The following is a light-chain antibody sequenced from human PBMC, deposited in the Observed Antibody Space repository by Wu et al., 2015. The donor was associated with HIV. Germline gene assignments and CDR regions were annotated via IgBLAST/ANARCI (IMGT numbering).Light chain of an antibody. V-gene: IGKV3-11*01. CDR1: RSVSSA. J-gene: IGKJ1*01. CDR2: DAS. Sequence: EIVLTQSPAALSISPGERATLSCRASRSVSSAVAWYQQKPGQAPRLLIYDASNRATGIPARFTGGGSGTDYSLTISNLEPEDFAVYYCQHRSNWPTFGQGTKVEVQ. CDR3: QHRSNWPT.